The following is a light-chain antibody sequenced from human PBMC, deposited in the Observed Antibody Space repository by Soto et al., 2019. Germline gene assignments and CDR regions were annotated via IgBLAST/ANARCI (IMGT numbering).Light chain of an antibody. J-gene: IGLJ1*01. CDR2: GNS. CDR1: SSNIGAGYD. V-gene: IGLV1-40*01. CDR3: QSYDRSLSYV. Sequence: QSVLTQPPSVSGAPGQRVTISCTGSSSNIGAGYDVHWYQQLPGTAPKLLIYGNSNRPSGVPDRFSGSKSCTSASLAITGLQAEDEADYYCQSYDRSLSYVFGTGTKVTVL.